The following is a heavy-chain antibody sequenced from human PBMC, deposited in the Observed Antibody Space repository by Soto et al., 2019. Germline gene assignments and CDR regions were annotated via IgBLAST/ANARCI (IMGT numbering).Heavy chain of an antibody. CDR1: GFTFSSYG. J-gene: IGHJ4*02. CDR3: ARDDIAARYFDY. D-gene: IGHD6-6*01. CDR2: IWYDGSNK. Sequence: GGSLRLSCAASGFTFSSYGMHWVRQAPGKGLEWVAVIWYDGSNKYYADSVKGRFTISRDNSKNTLYLQMNSLRAEDTAVYYCARDDIAARYFDYWGQGTLVTVSS. V-gene: IGHV3-33*01.